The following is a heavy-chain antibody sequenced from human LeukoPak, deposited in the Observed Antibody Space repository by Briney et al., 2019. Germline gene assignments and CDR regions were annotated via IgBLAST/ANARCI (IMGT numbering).Heavy chain of an antibody. CDR1: GFTVSSNY. V-gene: IGHV3-53*01. D-gene: IGHD4-17*01. CDR3: AREAVTRNYFDY. CDR2: IYSGGST. Sequence: GGSLRLSCPASGFTVSSNYMNWVRQAPGKGLEWVSVIYSGGSTYYADSVKGRFTISRDNSKNTLFLQMNSLRAEDTAVYYCAREAVTRNYFDYWGQGTLVTVSS. J-gene: IGHJ4*02.